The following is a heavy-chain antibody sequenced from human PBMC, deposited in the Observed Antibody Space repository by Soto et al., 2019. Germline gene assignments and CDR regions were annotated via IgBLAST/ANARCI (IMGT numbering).Heavy chain of an antibody. D-gene: IGHD3-22*01. V-gene: IGHV4-30-4*01. Sequence: QVQLQESGPGLVKPSQTLSLTCTVSGGSISSGDYYWSWIRQPPGKGLEWIGYIYYSGSTYYNPSLKRRVTISVDTSKNQFSLKLSSVTAADTAVYYCARRSSYYYDSSGYHFDYWGQGTLVTVSS. CDR3: ARRSSYYYDSSGYHFDY. CDR2: IYYSGST. J-gene: IGHJ4*02. CDR1: GGSISSGDYY.